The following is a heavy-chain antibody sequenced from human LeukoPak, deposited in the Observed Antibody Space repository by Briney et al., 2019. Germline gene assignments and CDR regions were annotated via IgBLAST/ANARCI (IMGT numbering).Heavy chain of an antibody. D-gene: IGHD3-3*01. Sequence: GGSLTLSCAASGFTFTTYWMSWVRQAPGKGLEWVADIKQDGSDKYYVDSVKGRFTISRDNAKNSLYLQMNSLRAEDTAVYYCARVVYYGFWSGYPTQVDVFDIWGQGTMVTVSS. J-gene: IGHJ3*02. CDR1: GFTFTTYW. CDR3: ARVVYYGFWSGYPTQVDVFDI. CDR2: IKQDGSDK. V-gene: IGHV3-7*01.